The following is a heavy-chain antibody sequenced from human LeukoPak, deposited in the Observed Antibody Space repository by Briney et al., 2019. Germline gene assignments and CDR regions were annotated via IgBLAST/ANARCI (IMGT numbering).Heavy chain of an antibody. CDR2: ISGSGGST. CDR1: GFTFSSYA. D-gene: IGHD3-22*01. V-gene: IGHV3-23*01. CDR3: AKDLGRITMIVVVITLDY. Sequence: GGSLRLSCAASGFTFSSYAMSWVRQAPGKGLEWVSAISGSGGSTYYADSVKGRFTISRDNSKNTLYMQMNSPRAEDTAVYYCAKDLGRITMIVVVITLDYWGQGTLVTVSS. J-gene: IGHJ4*02.